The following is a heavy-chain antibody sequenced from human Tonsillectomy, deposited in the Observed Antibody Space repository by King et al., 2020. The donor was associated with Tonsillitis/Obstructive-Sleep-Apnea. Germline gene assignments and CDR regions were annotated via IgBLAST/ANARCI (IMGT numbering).Heavy chain of an antibody. D-gene: IGHD2-2*01. CDR2: IFYSGCT. J-gene: IGHJ6*03. CDR3: ARDHCSSTSCYGNYYYMDV. Sequence: QLQESGPGLVKPSETLSLTCTVSGGYISSYYCSWIRQPPGKGLEWIGYIFYSGCTNYNPSLKRRVTISVDTSKNQFSLKLSSVTAADTAVYYCARDHCSSTSCYGNYYYMDVWGKGTTVTVSS. V-gene: IGHV4-59*01. CDR1: GGYISSYY.